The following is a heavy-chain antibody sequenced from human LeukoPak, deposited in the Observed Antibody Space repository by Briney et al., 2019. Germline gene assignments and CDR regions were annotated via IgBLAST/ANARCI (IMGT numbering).Heavy chain of an antibody. J-gene: IGHJ4*02. CDR3: ARVAPQWLAPIDY. D-gene: IGHD6-19*01. CDR1: GYTFTNFE. CDR2: MNPNSGNS. Sequence: ASVKVSYKASGYTFTNFEVNWVRQAAGQGLEWMGWMNPNSGNSGFAQKFQGRVTITSDNSISTAYMEVSGLTPDDTAVYFCARVAPQWLAPIDYWGQGTLVIVSS. V-gene: IGHV1-8*03.